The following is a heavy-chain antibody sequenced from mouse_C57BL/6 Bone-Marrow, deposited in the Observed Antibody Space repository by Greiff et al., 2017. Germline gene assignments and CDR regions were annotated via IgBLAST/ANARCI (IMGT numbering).Heavy chain of an antibody. V-gene: IGHV1-85*01. CDR1: GYTFTSYD. CDR2: IYPRDGST. Sequence: VQRVESGPELVKPGASVKLSCKASGYTFTSYDINWVKQRPGQGLEWIGWIYPRDGSTKYNEKFKGKATLTVDTSSSTAYMELHSLTSEDSAVYFCARDYGSSYLYFDVWGTGTTVTVSS. D-gene: IGHD1-1*01. J-gene: IGHJ1*03. CDR3: ARDYGSSYLYFDV.